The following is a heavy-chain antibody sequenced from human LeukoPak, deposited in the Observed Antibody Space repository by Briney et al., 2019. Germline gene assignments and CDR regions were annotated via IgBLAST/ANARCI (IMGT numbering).Heavy chain of an antibody. Sequence: GASVKVSCKASGYSFTGYYMHGGRQAPGQGLEWMGWINPNSGSKNYAQKFQGRVTMNRDKSISTAYMELSRLRSDDTAVYYCARLNYYDSSGYYSAHDYWGQGTLVTVSS. CDR3: ARLNYYDSSGYYSAHDY. CDR1: GYSFTGYY. V-gene: IGHV1-2*02. CDR2: INPNSGSK. D-gene: IGHD3-22*01. J-gene: IGHJ4*02.